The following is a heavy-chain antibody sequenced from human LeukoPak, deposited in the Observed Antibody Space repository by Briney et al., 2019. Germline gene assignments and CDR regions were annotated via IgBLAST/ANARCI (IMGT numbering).Heavy chain of an antibody. D-gene: IGHD6-13*01. CDR2: ISTTGNTI. J-gene: IGHJ4*02. Sequence: GGSLRLSCAASGFTFSSYDMNWVRQAPGKGLEWVSYISTTGNTIYYADSVKGRFTISRDNAKNSLFLQMNSLRDEDTAVYYCARTGSSAAAALQLDYWGQGTLVTVSS. V-gene: IGHV3-48*02. CDR1: GFTFSSYD. CDR3: ARTGSSAAAALQLDY.